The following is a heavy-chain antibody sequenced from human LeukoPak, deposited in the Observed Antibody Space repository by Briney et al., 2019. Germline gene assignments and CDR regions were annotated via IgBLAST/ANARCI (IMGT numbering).Heavy chain of an antibody. V-gene: IGHV3-21*01. J-gene: IGHJ4*02. CDR2: ISSSSSYI. Sequence: GGSLRLSCAASGFTFRSYSMNWVRQAPGKGLEWVSSISSSSSYIYYADSVKGRFTISRDNAKNSLYLQMNSLRAEDTAVYYCARATYSSSPGDYWGQGTLVTVSS. CDR1: GFTFRSYS. CDR3: ARATYSSSPGDY. D-gene: IGHD6-13*01.